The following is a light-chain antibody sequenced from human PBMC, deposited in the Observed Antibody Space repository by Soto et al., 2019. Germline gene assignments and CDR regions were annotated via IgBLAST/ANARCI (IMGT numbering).Light chain of an antibody. Sequence: QAVLTQPASVSGSPGQSITISCTGTSSDVGNYKYVSWYQQHPGKAPKLMIHEVSNRPSGVSNRFSGSKSGNTASLTISGLQAEDETDYYCFSYTSSGTYVFGTGTKLTVL. CDR1: SSDVGNYKY. J-gene: IGLJ1*01. V-gene: IGLV2-14*01. CDR3: FSYTSSGTYV. CDR2: EVS.